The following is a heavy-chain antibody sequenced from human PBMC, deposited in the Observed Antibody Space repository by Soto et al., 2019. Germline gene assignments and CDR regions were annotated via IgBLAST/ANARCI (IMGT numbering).Heavy chain of an antibody. CDR2: IYYSGST. D-gene: IGHD2-8*01. CDR3: ARARLIATFFAFGMDV. Sequence: QVQLQESGPGLVKPSQTLSLTCTVSGGSISSGGYYWVWIRQHPGKGLEWIGYIYYSGSTYYNPSVISVVTISVYTFKNQFALSLSSGTAADTAVYYCARARLIATFFAFGMDVCGQGTTVTV. J-gene: IGHJ6*02. V-gene: IGHV4-31*01. CDR1: GGSISSGGYY.